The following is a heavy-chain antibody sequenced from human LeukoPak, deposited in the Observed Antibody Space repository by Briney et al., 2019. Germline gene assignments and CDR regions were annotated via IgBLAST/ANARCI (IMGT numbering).Heavy chain of an antibody. CDR3: ARGSDYGDYVPYYFDY. CDR1: GGSISSGSYY. D-gene: IGHD4-17*01. CDR2: IYTSGST. Sequence: PSQTLSLTCTVSGGSISSGSYYWSWIRQPAGKGLEWIGRIYTSGSTNYNPSLNSRVTISVDTSKNQFSLKLSSVTAADTAVYYCARGSDYGDYVPYYFDYWGQGTLVTVSS. V-gene: IGHV4-61*02. J-gene: IGHJ4*02.